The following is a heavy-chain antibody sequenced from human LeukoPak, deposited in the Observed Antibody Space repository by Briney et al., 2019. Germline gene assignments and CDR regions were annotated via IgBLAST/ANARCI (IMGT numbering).Heavy chain of an antibody. D-gene: IGHD3-3*01. CDR1: GFTFSSYA. Sequence: GGSLRLSCAASGFTFSSYAMSWVRQAPGKGLEWVSAISGSGGSTYYADSVKGRFTISRDNSKNTLYLQINSLRAEDTAVYYCAKDWELLEWLYYFDYWGQGTLVTVSS. V-gene: IGHV3-23*01. J-gene: IGHJ4*02. CDR2: ISGSGGST. CDR3: AKDWELLEWLYYFDY.